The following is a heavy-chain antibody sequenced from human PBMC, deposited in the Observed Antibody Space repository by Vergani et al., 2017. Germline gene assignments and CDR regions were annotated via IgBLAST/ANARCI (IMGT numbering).Heavy chain of an antibody. CDR3: ARGGRDTIFGVVIPLTYYYYGMDV. CDR1: GFTFSSYG. Sequence: QVQLVESGGGVVQPGRSLRLSCAASGFTFSSYGMHWVRQAPGKGLEWVAVIWYDGSNKYYADSVKGRFTISRDNSKNTLYLQMNSLRAEDTAVYYCARGGRDTIFGVVIPLTYYYYGMDVWGQGTTVTVSS. D-gene: IGHD3-3*01. V-gene: IGHV3-33*01. CDR2: IWYDGSNK. J-gene: IGHJ6*02.